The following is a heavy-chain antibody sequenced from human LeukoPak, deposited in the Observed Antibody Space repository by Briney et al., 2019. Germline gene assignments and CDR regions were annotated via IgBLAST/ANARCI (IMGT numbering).Heavy chain of an antibody. CDR1: GFTFSSYG. D-gene: IGHD5-24*01. Sequence: GGSLRLSCAASGFTFSSYGMHWVRQAPGKGLEWVAVIWYDGSNKYYADSVKGRFTISRDNSKNTLYLQMNSLRAEDTAVYYCARDMGWQQFDCWGQGTLVTVSS. CDR2: IWYDGSNK. J-gene: IGHJ4*02. CDR3: ARDMGWQQFDC. V-gene: IGHV3-33*01.